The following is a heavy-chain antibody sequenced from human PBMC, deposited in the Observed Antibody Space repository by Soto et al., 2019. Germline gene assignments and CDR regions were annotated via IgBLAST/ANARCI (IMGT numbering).Heavy chain of an antibody. D-gene: IGHD1-1*01. J-gene: IGHJ6*02. Sequence: KTSETLSLTCTVSGGSISSGDYYWSWIRQPPGKGLEWIGYIYYSGSTYYNPSLKSRVTISVDTSKNQFSLKLSSVTAADTAVYYCARDRGRGVVGRQLAPYGMDVWGQGTTVTVSS. CDR2: IYYSGST. CDR3: ARDRGRGVVGRQLAPYGMDV. CDR1: GGSISSGDYY. V-gene: IGHV4-30-4*01.